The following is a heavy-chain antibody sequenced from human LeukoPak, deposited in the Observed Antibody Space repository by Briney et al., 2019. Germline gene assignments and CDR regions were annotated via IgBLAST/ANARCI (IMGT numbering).Heavy chain of an antibody. Sequence: PSETLSLTCTVSGGSISSSSYYWGWIRQPPGKGLEWIGSIHYSGSTYYNPSLKSRVTISVDTSKNRFSLKLSSVTAADTAVYYCARDYYDSSGYYQETPFDYWGQGTLVTVSS. CDR1: GGSISSSSYY. V-gene: IGHV4-39*07. J-gene: IGHJ4*02. CDR2: IHYSGST. CDR3: ARDYYDSSGYYQETPFDY. D-gene: IGHD3-22*01.